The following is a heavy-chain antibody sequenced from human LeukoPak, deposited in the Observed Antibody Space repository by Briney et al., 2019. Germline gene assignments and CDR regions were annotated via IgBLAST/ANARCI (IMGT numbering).Heavy chain of an antibody. J-gene: IGHJ4*02. D-gene: IGHD2-2*01. CDR3: ARPKYCSSTSCFDFDY. CDR2: ISSNGGST. CDR1: GLTFSSYA. Sequence: GGSLRLPCAASGLTFSSYAMHCVRQAPGKGLEYVSAISSNGGSTYYANSVKGRFTISRDNSKNTLYLQMGSLRAEDMAVYYCARPKYCSSTSCFDFDYWGQGTLVTVSS. V-gene: IGHV3-64*01.